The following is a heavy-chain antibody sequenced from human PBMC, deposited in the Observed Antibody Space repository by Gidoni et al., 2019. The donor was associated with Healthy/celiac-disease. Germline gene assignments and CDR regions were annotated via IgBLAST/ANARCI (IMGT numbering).Heavy chain of an antibody. D-gene: IGHD5-18*01. V-gene: IGHV3-33*01. J-gene: IGHJ4*02. CDR3: AREYSYGYFDY. Sequence: QVQLVESGGAVVQPGRSLRLSCAASGFTVSCYGMHWVRQAPGTGLEWVAVIWYDGSNKYYADSVKGRFTISRDNSKNTLYLQMNSLRAEDTAVYYCAREYSYGYFDYWGQGTLVTVSS. CDR2: IWYDGSNK. CDR1: GFTVSCYG.